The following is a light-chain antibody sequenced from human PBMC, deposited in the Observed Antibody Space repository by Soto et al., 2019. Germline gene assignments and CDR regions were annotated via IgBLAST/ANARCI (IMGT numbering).Light chain of an antibody. CDR3: ATWDDSLSHPV. CDR2: NND. J-gene: IGLJ2*01. V-gene: IGLV1-47*01. CDR1: TSNVGRNF. Sequence: QSVLTQPPSASGTPGQSVTISCSGDTSNVGRNFVRWYQHFPQTAPKLLIYNNDQRPSGVPDRFSGSRSGTSASLAISGLRSEDEADYYCATWDDSLSHPVFGGGTKVTVL.